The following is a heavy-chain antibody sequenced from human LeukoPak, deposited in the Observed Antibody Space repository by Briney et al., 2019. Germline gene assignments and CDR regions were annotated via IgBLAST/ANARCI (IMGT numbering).Heavy chain of an antibody. CDR1: GFSFSSYY. Sequence: GGSLRLSCAASGFSFSSYYMTWVRQAPGKGLEWVANIRHDGSEENYADSVKGRFTISRDNAKNSLYLQMNSLRAEDTAVYYCARDRKDSSSWYDAYYYYYYYMDVWGKGTTVTVSS. V-gene: IGHV3-7*01. D-gene: IGHD6-13*01. CDR3: ARDRKDSSSWYDAYYYYYYYMDV. CDR2: IRHDGSEE. J-gene: IGHJ6*03.